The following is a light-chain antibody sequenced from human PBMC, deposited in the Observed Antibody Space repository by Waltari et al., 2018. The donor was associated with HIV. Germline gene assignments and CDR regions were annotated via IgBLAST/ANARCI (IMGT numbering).Light chain of an antibody. CDR1: QSLFYRGDGNTY. Sequence: DVVMTQTPLSLPVTPGEPASVSCRTSQSLFYRGDGNTYLAWYLQKPGQAQQILIYTLSYRAAGVPDRFTGSGSGTDFTLKISRVEAEDVGVYYCMQRLKFPITFGQGTRLEIK. CDR2: TLS. V-gene: IGKV2-40*01. CDR3: MQRLKFPIT. J-gene: IGKJ5*01.